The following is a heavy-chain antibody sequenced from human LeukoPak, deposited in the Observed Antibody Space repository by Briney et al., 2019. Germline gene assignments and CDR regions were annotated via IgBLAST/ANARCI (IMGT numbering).Heavy chain of an antibody. CDR2: ISYDGSNK. J-gene: IGHJ4*02. CDR3: ARAQDVLRFLEWLAVVDY. CDR1: GFTFSSYA. V-gene: IGHV3-30-3*01. Sequence: GSLRLSCAASGFTFSSYAMHWVRQAPGKGLEWVAVISYDGSNKYYADSVKGRFTISRDNCKNTLYLQMNSLRAEDTAVYYCARAQDVLRFLEWLAVVDYWGQGTLVTVSS. D-gene: IGHD3-3*01.